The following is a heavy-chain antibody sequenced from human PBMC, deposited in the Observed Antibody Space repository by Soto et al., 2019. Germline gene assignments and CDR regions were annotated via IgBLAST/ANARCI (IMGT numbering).Heavy chain of an antibody. CDR3: ARDLGVGAASDY. CDR2: INAGNGNT. D-gene: IGHD1-26*01. J-gene: IGHJ4*02. V-gene: IGHV1-3*01. Sequence: SVKVSCKASGYTFTSYAMHWVRQAPGQRLEWMGWINAGNGNTKYSQKFQGRVTITRDTSASTAYMELSSLRSEDTAVYYCARDLGVGAASDYWGQGTLVTVSS. CDR1: GYTFTSYA.